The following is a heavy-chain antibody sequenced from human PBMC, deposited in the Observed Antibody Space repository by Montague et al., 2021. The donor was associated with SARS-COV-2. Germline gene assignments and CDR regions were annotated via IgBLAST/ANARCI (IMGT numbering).Heavy chain of an antibody. Sequence: SETLSLTCTVSGGDSFGSYYWSWIRQPPGKGLEWIGYIYYSGSTNYNPSLKSRVTISVDTAKNQFSLKLSSVTAADTAVYYCARGFDYWGQGTLVTVSS. J-gene: IGHJ4*02. CDR2: IYYSGST. V-gene: IGHV4-59*01. CDR3: ARGFDY. CDR1: GGDSFGSYY.